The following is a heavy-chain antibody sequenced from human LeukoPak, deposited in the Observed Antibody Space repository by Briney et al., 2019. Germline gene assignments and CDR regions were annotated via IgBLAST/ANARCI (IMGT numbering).Heavy chain of an antibody. Sequence: GGSLRLSCAASGFTFSSYAMHWVRQAPGKGPEWVAVISYDGSNKYYADSVKGRFTISRDNSKNTLYLQMNSLRAEDTAVYYCARGIGGYSYGAFDYWGQGTLVTVSS. CDR2: ISYDGSNK. D-gene: IGHD5-18*01. V-gene: IGHV3-30*04. CDR3: ARGIGGYSYGAFDY. J-gene: IGHJ4*02. CDR1: GFTFSSYA.